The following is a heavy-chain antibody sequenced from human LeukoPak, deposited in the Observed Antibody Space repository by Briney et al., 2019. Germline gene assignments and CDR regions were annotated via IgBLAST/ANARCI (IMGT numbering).Heavy chain of an antibody. CDR1: GYTFSSCA. Sequence: ASVKVSCKASGYTFSSCAINWVRQAPGQGLEYMGWIDTKTGIPTYAQGFTGRFVFSLDTSVSTAYLQISSLKAEDTAVYYCAIHPSDSSGYFSYWGQGALVTVSS. D-gene: IGHD3-22*01. CDR3: AIHPSDSSGYFSY. V-gene: IGHV7-4-1*02. CDR2: IDTKTGIP. J-gene: IGHJ4*02.